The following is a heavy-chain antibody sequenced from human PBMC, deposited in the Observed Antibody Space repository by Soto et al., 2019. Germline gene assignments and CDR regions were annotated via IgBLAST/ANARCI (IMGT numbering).Heavy chain of an antibody. CDR2: IYHSGST. J-gene: IGHJ5*02. CDR3: ARGSSGWSSNWLDP. D-gene: IGHD6-19*01. V-gene: IGHV4-4*02. Sequence: PSETLSLTCAVSGGSISSSNWWSWVRQPPGKGLEWIGEIYHSGSTNYNPSLKSRVTISVDKSKNQFSLKLSSVTAADTAVYYCARGSSGWSSNWLDPWGKGTLVTVSS. CDR1: GGSISSSNW.